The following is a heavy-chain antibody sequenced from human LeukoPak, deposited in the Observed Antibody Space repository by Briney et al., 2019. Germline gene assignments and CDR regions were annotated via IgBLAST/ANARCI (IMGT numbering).Heavy chain of an antibody. J-gene: IGHJ5*02. CDR1: GGSISSYY. Sequence: PSETLSLTCTVSGGSISSYYWSWIRQPPGKGLEWIGYIYYGGSTNYNPSLKSRVTISVDTSKNQFSLKLSSVTAADTAVYYCARMDYYYGSGSYSNWFDPWGQGTLVTVSS. D-gene: IGHD3-10*01. CDR3: ARMDYYYGSGSYSNWFDP. CDR2: IYYGGST. V-gene: IGHV4-59*01.